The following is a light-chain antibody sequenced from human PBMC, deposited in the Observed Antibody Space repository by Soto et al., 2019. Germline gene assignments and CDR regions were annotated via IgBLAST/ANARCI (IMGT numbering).Light chain of an antibody. J-gene: IGLJ2*01. CDR3: SSYTSSSTLVV. Sequence: QSALTQPPSASGSPGQSVTISCTGTSSDVGGYNYVFWYQHHPGKAPKLIIYEVSNRPSGVSNRFSGSKSDNTASLTISGLQAEDEADYYCSSYTSSSTLVVFGGGTKLTVL. V-gene: IGLV2-14*01. CDR2: EVS. CDR1: SSDVGGYNY.